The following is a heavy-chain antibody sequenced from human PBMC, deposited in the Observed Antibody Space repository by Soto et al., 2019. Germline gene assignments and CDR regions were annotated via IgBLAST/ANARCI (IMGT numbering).Heavy chain of an antibody. CDR1: GGSISSYY. CDR3: ARGDDYGDFDY. Sequence: PSETLSLTCTVSGGSISSYYWSWIRQPPGKGLEWIGYIYYSGSTNYNPSLKSRVTISVDTSKNQFSLKLSSVTAADTAVYYCARGDDYGDFDYWGQGTLVTVS. V-gene: IGHV4-59*01. D-gene: IGHD4-17*01. CDR2: IYYSGST. J-gene: IGHJ4*02.